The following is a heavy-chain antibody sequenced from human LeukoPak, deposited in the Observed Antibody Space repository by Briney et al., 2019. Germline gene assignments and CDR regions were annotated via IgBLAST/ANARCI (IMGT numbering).Heavy chain of an antibody. CDR2: TKNDGTMT. V-gene: IGHV3-74*03. J-gene: IGHJ5*02. CDR3: AKSDWFDP. Sequence: PGGSLRLSCAASGLTFSGYRMHWVRQAPGKGLVWISRTKNDGTMTTYADSVKGRFTVSRDNAKNTLYLQMNSLRVEDTAVYYRAKSDWFDPWGQGTLVIVSS. CDR1: GLTFSGYR.